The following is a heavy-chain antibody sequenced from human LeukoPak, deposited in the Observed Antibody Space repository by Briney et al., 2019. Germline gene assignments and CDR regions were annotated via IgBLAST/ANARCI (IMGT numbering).Heavy chain of an antibody. CDR2: IYSIGST. V-gene: IGHV4-39*02. CDR3: ARPPGDSSGPQAFDI. J-gene: IGHJ3*02. Sequence: PSETLSLTCTVSGGSISSSSYYWGWIRQPPGKGLEWIGSIYSIGSTYYNPSLESRVTISVDTSENHFSLKLNSVTAADTAVYYCARPPGDSSGPQAFDIWGQGTMVTVSS. CDR1: GGSISSSSYY. D-gene: IGHD6-25*01.